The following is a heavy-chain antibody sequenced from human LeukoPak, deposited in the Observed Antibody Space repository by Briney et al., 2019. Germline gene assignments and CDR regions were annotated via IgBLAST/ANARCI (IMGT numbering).Heavy chain of an antibody. CDR1: GYTLTELS. D-gene: IGHD6-13*01. J-gene: IGHJ4*02. CDR3: ATGLAAAGAGPSPTFDY. CDR2: FDPEDGET. Sequence: ASVKVSCKVSGYTLTELSMHWLRQAPGKGLEWMGGFDPEDGETIYAQKFQGRVTMTEDTSTDTVYMELSSLRSEDTAVYYCATGLAAAGAGPSPTFDYWGQGTLVTVSS. V-gene: IGHV1-24*01.